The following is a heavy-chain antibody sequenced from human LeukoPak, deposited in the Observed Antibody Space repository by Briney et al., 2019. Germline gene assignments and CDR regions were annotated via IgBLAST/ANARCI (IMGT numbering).Heavy chain of an antibody. CDR1: GFTFSSYA. D-gene: IGHD6-19*01. J-gene: IGHJ4*02. V-gene: IGHV3-23*01. CDR2: ISGSGGST. Sequence: PGGSLRLSCAASGFTFSSYAMSWVRQAPGKGLEWVSAISGSGGSTYYADSVKGRFTISRDNSKNTLYLQMNSLRAEDTAVYYCAKDLAGPGIAVAGTAYWGQGTLVTVSS. CDR3: AKDLAGPGIAVAGTAY.